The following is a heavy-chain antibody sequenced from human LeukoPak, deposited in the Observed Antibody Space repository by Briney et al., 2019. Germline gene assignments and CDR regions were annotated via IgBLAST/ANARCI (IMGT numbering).Heavy chain of an antibody. CDR1: GGTFSSYA. J-gene: IGHJ4*02. Sequence: ASVKVSCKASGGTFSSYAISWVRQAPGQGLEWMGRIIPILSIADYAQKFQGRVTITADKSTSTAYMELSSLRSEDTAVYYCASQGIAAAVHFDYWGQGTLVTVSS. CDR3: ASQGIAAAVHFDY. D-gene: IGHD6-13*01. CDR2: IIPILSIA. V-gene: IGHV1-69*04.